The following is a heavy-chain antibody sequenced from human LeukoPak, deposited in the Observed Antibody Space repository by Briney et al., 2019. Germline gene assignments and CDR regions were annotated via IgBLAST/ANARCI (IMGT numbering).Heavy chain of an antibody. J-gene: IGHJ5*02. CDR3: ARPRHGHVPRPVNWFDP. CDR1: GGSISSSSYY. V-gene: IGHV4-39*01. Sequence: SETLSLTCTVSGGSISSSSYYWGWIRQPPGKGLEWIGSIYYSGSTYYNPSLESRVTISVDTSKNQFSLKVRSVTAADTAVYYCARPRHGHVPRPVNWFDPWGQGTLVTVSS. D-gene: IGHD3-16*01. CDR2: IYYSGST.